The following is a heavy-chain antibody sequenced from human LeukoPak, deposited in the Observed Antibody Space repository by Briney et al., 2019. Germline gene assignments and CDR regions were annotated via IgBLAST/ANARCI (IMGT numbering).Heavy chain of an antibody. V-gene: IGHV3-23*01. CDR2: LSGGGGST. CDR1: GFTFSSYA. Sequence: PGGSLRLSCAASGFTFSSYAMSWVRQAPGKGLDWVSGLSGGGGSTYYADSVKGRFTISRDNSKNTLYLQMNSLRAEDTAVYYCARVSRGSGGWFDPWGQGTLVTVSS. J-gene: IGHJ5*02. D-gene: IGHD3-10*01. CDR3: ARVSRGSGGWFDP.